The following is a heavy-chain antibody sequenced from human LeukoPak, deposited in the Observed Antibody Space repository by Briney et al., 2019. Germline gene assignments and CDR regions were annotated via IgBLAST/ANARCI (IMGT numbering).Heavy chain of an antibody. J-gene: IGHJ6*03. Sequence: GGSLRLSCAASRFTFSDYSITWIRQAPGKGLDWVSYISSSSNYIYYADSVKGRFTISRDNAKSSLYLQMNSLRAEDTAVYYCARYYDFWSAYSDGNYYYMDVWGKGTTVTVSS. CDR1: RFTFSDYS. V-gene: IGHV3-11*06. CDR3: ARYYDFWSAYSDGNYYYMDV. CDR2: ISSSSNYI. D-gene: IGHD3-3*01.